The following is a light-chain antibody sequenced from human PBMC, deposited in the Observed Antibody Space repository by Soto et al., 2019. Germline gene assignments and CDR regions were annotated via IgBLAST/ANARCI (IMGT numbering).Light chain of an antibody. Sequence: QSVLTQPASVSGSPGQSITISCTGTSSDIGGYNYVSWYQQDSGKAPKLIIYAVTDRPSGVSSRFSGSKSGNTAFLTISGLQAEDEADYYCTSYTRISTYVLGTGTKVTVL. CDR3: TSYTRISTYV. CDR1: SSDIGGYNY. V-gene: IGLV2-14*01. CDR2: AVT. J-gene: IGLJ1*01.